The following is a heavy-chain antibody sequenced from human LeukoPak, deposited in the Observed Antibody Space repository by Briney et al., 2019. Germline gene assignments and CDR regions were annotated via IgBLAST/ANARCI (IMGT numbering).Heavy chain of an antibody. D-gene: IGHD2-2*01. V-gene: IGHV1-3*01. CDR1: GYTFTSYA. Sequence: ASVKVSCKASGYTFTSYAMHWVRQAPGQRLEWMGWINAGNGNTKYSQKFQGRVTITRDTSASTAYMELSSLRSEDTAVYYCARVFTRGYCSRTSCPTPFDYWGQGTLVTVSS. CDR3: ARVFTRGYCSRTSCPTPFDY. J-gene: IGHJ4*02. CDR2: INAGNGNT.